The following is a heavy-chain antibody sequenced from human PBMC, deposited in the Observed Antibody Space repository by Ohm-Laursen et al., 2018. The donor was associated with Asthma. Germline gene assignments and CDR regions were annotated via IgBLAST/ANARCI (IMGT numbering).Heavy chain of an antibody. CDR2: ISYDGSNK. CDR3: ARDAEVGDGYNFGDY. CDR1: GFTFSSYG. V-gene: IGHV3-30*03. D-gene: IGHD5-24*01. Sequence: SLRLSCAAFGFTFSSYGMHWVRQAPGKGLEWVAVISYDGSNKYYADSVKGRFTISRDNSKNTLYLQMNSLRAEDTAVYYCARDAEVGDGYNFGDYWGQGTLVTVSS. J-gene: IGHJ4*02.